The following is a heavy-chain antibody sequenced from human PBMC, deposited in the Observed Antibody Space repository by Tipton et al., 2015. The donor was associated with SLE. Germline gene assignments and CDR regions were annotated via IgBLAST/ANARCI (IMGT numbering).Heavy chain of an antibody. CDR2: IYTSGST. Sequence: TLSLTCTVSGGSISSGSYYWSWIRQPAGKGLEWIGHIYTSGSTNYNPSLKSRVTISVDTSKNQFSLKLSSVTAADTAVSYCASRTMNIVATIFDYWGQGTLVTVSS. J-gene: IGHJ4*02. CDR1: GGSISSGSYY. D-gene: IGHD5-12*01. CDR3: ASRTMNIVATIFDY. V-gene: IGHV4-61*09.